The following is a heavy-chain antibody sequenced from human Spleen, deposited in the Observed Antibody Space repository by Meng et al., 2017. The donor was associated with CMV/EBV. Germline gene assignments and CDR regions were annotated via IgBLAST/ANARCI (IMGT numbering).Heavy chain of an antibody. CDR3: ARVKKGPGPPLEWLLFDQ. CDR1: GFTFSSYG. J-gene: IGHJ4*02. Sequence: GESLKISCAASGFTFSSYGMDWVRQAPGKRLEWVSSISTSGSYRYYAASVSGRFTISRDNAKNSLFLQMDSLRVEDTAVYYCARVKKGPGPPLEWLLFDQWGQGIQVTVSS. D-gene: IGHD3-3*01. V-gene: IGHV3-21*01. CDR2: ISTSGSYR.